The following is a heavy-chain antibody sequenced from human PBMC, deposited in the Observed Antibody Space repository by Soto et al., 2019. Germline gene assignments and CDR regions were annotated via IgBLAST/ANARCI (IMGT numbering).Heavy chain of an antibody. D-gene: IGHD3-22*01. CDR1: GGSIRSGDYY. V-gene: IGHV4-30-4*08. J-gene: IGHJ6*02. CDR3: ARDRGALGFYDSGGYYSYGMDV. CDR2: IYYGGGT. Sequence: QVRLQESGPGLVKPSQTLSLTCSVSGGSIRSGDYYWSWIRQPPGKGLEWIGYIYYGGGTYYTPSLKSRLTIAVDTSKNQFSLKLSSVTAADTAVYYCARDRGALGFYDSGGYYSYGMDVWGQGTTVTVSS.